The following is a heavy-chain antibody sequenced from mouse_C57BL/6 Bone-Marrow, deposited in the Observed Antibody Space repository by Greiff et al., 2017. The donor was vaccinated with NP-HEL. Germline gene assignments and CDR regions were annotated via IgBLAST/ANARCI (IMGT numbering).Heavy chain of an antibody. CDR1: GYTFTSYW. CDR3: AALITTAYYFDY. CDR2: INPSSGYT. V-gene: IGHV1-7*01. Sequence: VNVVESGAELAKPGASVKLSCKASGYTFTSYWMHWVKQRPGQGLEWIGYINPSSGYTKYNQKFKDKATLTADKSSSTAYMQLSSLTYEDSAVYYCAALITTAYYFDYWGQGTTLTVSS. J-gene: IGHJ2*01. D-gene: IGHD1-1*01.